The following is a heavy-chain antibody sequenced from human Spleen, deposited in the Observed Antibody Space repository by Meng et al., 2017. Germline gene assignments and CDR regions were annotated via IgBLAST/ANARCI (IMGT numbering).Heavy chain of an antibody. V-gene: IGHV3-21*01. CDR2: ISGNGGYI. J-gene: IGHJ6*02. CDR1: GFTFSDYS. CDR3: ARSGVAVAAHPYYGMDV. D-gene: IGHD6-19*01. Sequence: LSLTCAASGFTFSDYSMNWVRQAPGKGLEWVSLISGNGGYIYYADSVRGRFTISRDNAENSLYLQMNSLRAEDTAVYYCARSGVAVAAHPYYGMDVWGQGTTVTVSS.